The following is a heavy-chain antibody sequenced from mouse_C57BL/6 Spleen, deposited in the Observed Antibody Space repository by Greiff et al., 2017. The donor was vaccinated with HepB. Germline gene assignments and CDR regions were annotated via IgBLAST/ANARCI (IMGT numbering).Heavy chain of an antibody. D-gene: IGHD2-1*01. CDR3: ASDYGNYEFAY. J-gene: IGHJ3*01. CDR2: INPSNGGT. CDR1: GYTFTDYY. Sequence: EVQLQQSGPVLVKPGASVKMSCKASGYTFTDYYMNWVKQSHGKSLEWIGVINPSNGGTSYNQKFKGKATLTVNKSSSTAYMELNSLKSEDSAVYYCASDYGNYEFAYWGQGTLVTVSA. V-gene: IGHV1-19*01.